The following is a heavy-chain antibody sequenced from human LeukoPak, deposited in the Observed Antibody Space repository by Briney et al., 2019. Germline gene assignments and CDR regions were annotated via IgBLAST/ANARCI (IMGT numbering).Heavy chain of an antibody. CDR3: ARDLRYYYGSGSPKTDY. Sequence: GGSLRLSCAASGFTFSSYSMNWVRQAPGKGLEWVSSISSSSSYIYYADSVKGRLTISRDNAKNSLYLQMNSLRAEDTAVYYCARDLRYYYGSGSPKTDYWGQGTLVTVSS. CDR1: GFTFSSYS. J-gene: IGHJ4*02. CDR2: ISSSSSYI. D-gene: IGHD3-10*01. V-gene: IGHV3-21*01.